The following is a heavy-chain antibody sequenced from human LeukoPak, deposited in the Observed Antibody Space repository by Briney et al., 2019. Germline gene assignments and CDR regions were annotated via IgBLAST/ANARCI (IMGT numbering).Heavy chain of an antibody. Sequence: ASVKVSCKASGYTFTDYYMNWVRQAPGQGLEWMGWINPNTGGTNYAQKFQGRVTMTRDTSISTAYMELSRLRSDDTAVYYCARGPPSPMVRTGLGMDVWGQGTTVTVSS. D-gene: IGHD3-10*01. CDR2: INPNTGGT. CDR1: GYTFTDYY. V-gene: IGHV1-2*02. J-gene: IGHJ6*02. CDR3: ARGPPSPMVRTGLGMDV.